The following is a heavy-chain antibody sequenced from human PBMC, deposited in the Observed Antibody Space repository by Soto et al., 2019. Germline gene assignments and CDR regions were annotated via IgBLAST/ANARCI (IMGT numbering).Heavy chain of an antibody. Sequence: QVQLQESGPGLVKPSETLSLTCTVSGGSINAFFWSWVRQPPGKGLESIGYIFYSGSTNYNPSLKSRVTISLDTSKTQSSLNLTSVTAADTAVYYCATQTGLYYYGMDVWGQGTTVAVSS. J-gene: IGHJ6*02. V-gene: IGHV4-59*01. CDR3: ATQTGLYYYGMDV. CDR1: GGSINAFF. CDR2: IFYSGST.